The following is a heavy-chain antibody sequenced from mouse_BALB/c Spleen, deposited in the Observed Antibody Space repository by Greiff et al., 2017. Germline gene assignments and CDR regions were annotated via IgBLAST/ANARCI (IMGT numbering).Heavy chain of an antibody. CDR1: GFNIKDTY. CDR3: ARGITNYAMDY. Sequence: EVKLMESGAELVKPGASVKLSCTASGFNIKDTYMHWVKQRPEQGLEWIGRIDPANGNTKYDPKFQGKATITADTSSNTAYLQLSSLTSEDTAVYYCARGITNYAMDYWGQGTSVTVSS. V-gene: IGHV14-3*02. J-gene: IGHJ4*01. CDR2: IDPANGNT. D-gene: IGHD2-4*01.